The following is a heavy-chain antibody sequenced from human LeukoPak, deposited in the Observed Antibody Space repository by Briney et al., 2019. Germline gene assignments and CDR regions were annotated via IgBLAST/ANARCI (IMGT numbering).Heavy chain of an antibody. D-gene: IGHD5-12*01. V-gene: IGHV3-30*02. J-gene: IGHJ6*04. CDR3: AKEGDEFRGYLDV. CDR2: IHNDGTMG. CDR1: GFPFSRLV. Sequence: GGSLRLSCATPGFPFSRLVMQWVRQPPAKGLEWVAVIHNDGTMGQYADSVKGRFTISKDFSRNTLHLQIHSLRDDDTAVYYCAKEGDEFRGYLDVWGKGTTVIVSS.